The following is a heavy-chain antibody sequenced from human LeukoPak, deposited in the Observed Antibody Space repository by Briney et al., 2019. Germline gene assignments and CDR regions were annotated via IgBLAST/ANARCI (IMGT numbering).Heavy chain of an antibody. Sequence: GGSLRLSCAASGFTSDDYAMHWVRQAPGKGLDWVSGITWNGGTIGYADSVKGRFTISRDNAKNSLYLQMSGLRVEDTAVYHCASDSPYYGMDVWGQGTTVTVSS. J-gene: IGHJ6*02. CDR2: ITWNGGTI. CDR3: ASDSPYYGMDV. V-gene: IGHV3-9*02. CDR1: GFTSDDYA.